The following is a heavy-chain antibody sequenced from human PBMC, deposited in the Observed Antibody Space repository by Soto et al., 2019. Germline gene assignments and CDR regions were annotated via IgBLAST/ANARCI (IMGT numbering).Heavy chain of an antibody. CDR2: ISGSGGST. V-gene: IGHV3-23*01. CDR1: GFTFSSYA. Sequence: GGSLRLSCAASGFTFSSYAMSWVRQAPGKGLEWVSAISGSGGSTYYADSGKGRFTISRDNSKNTLYLQMNSLRAEDTAVYYCAKDLSGLARPDIVVVVAATRSDYWGQGTLVTVSS. D-gene: IGHD2-15*01. J-gene: IGHJ4*02. CDR3: AKDLSGLARPDIVVVVAATRSDY.